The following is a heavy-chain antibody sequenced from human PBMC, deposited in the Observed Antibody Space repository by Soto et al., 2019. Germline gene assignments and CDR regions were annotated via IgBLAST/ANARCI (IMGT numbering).Heavy chain of an antibody. V-gene: IGHV1-46*03. CDR2: IYPSGGST. D-gene: IGHD1-26*01. Sequence: ASVKVSCKASGYTFTSYYMHWLRQAPGQGLEWMGIIYPSGGSTTYAQKFQGRVTMTRDTSTSTVYMELSSLRSEDTAVYYCARVSTSGSYHIPIFDYWGQGTLVTVPQ. CDR1: GYTFTSYY. J-gene: IGHJ4*02. CDR3: ARVSTSGSYHIPIFDY.